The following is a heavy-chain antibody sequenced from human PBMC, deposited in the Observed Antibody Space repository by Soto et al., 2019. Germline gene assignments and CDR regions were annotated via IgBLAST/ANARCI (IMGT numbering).Heavy chain of an antibody. CDR2: IYYSGST. V-gene: IGHV4-59*01. CDR1: GGAISSYY. J-gene: IGHJ6*02. CDR3: ARDFKEPNYYYGMDV. Sequence: PSETLSLTCTVSGGAISSYYWSWIRQPPGKGLEWIGYIYYSGSTNYNPSLKSRVTISVDTSKNQFFLKLSYVTAADTAVYYCARDFKEPNYYYGMDVWGQGTTVTVS.